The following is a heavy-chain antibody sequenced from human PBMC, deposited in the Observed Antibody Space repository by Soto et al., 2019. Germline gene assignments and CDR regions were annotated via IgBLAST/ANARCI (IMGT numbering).Heavy chain of an antibody. Sequence: SETLSLTCTVSGASISSSNYYWGWIRQPPGKGLEWIGSIYHNGETYYTPSLKSRATISVDTSKNQFSLKLRSVTAADTAIFYCARHFCTGGPCFFDYWGQGILVTISS. CDR1: GASISSSNYY. J-gene: IGHJ4*02. V-gene: IGHV4-39*01. D-gene: IGHD2-8*02. CDR3: ARHFCTGGPCFFDY. CDR2: IYHNGET.